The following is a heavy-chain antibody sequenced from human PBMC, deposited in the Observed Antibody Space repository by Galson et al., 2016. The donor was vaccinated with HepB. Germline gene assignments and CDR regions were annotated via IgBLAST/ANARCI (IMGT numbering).Heavy chain of an antibody. CDR3: AKDETGLAVFDI. CDR1: GFSFSGHV. V-gene: IGHV3-23*01. D-gene: IGHD7-27*01. J-gene: IGHJ3*02. CDR2: ISESGGST. Sequence: SLRLSCAGSGFSFSGHVMSWVRQAPGKGLEWVSLISESGGSTYYADSVKGRFTISRDNSKNTLSLQMNSLRAEDTATYFCAKDETGLAVFDIWGQGTMVTVSS.